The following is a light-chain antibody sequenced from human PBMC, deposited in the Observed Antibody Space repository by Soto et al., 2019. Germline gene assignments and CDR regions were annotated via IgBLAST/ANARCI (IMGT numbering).Light chain of an antibody. CDR2: AAS. J-gene: IGKJ4*01. V-gene: IGKV1-9*01. Sequence: DIQLTQSPSFLSASVGDRVTITCRASQGISSYLAWYQQIPGKAPKLLIYAASTLQSGVPSRFSGSGSGTEFTLTISSLQPEDFATYYCQQLNSYLALTFGGGTKVEIK. CDR1: QGISSY. CDR3: QQLNSYLALT.